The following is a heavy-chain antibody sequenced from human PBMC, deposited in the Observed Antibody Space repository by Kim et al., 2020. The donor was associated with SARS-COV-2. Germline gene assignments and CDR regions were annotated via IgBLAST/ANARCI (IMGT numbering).Heavy chain of an antibody. CDR3: ARVVGGSGKRSWFDP. Sequence: SETLSLTCAVYGGSFSGYYWSWIRQPPGKGLEWIGEINHSGSTNYNPSLKSRVTISVDTSKNQFSLKLSSVTAADTAVYYCARVVGGSGKRSWFDPWGQGTLVTVSS. CDR2: INHSGST. D-gene: IGHD3-10*01. V-gene: IGHV4-34*01. CDR1: GGSFSGYY. J-gene: IGHJ5*02.